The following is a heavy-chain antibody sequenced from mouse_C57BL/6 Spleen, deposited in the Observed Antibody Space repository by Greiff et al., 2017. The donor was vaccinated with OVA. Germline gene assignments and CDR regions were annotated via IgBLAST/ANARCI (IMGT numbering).Heavy chain of an antibody. D-gene: IGHD2-3*01. CDR2: IYPRSGNT. V-gene: IGHV1-81*01. Sequence: QVQLKESGAELARPGASVKLSCKASGYTFTSYGISWVKQRTGQGLEWIGEIYPRSGNTYYNEKFKGKATLTADKSSSTAYMELRSLTSEDSAVYFCARWGDGYPYYAMDYWGQGTSVTVSS. J-gene: IGHJ4*01. CDR1: GYTFTSYG. CDR3: ARWGDGYPYYAMDY.